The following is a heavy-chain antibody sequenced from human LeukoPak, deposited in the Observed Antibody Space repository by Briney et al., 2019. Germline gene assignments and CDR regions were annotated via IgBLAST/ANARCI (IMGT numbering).Heavy chain of an antibody. Sequence: GGSLRLSCAASGFTFSSYGMHWVRQAPGKGLEWVAVIWYDGSNKYYADSVKGRFTISRDNSKNTLYLQMNSLRAEDTAVYYCARTPYSYGSYYYYGMDVWGQGTTVTVSS. V-gene: IGHV3-33*01. CDR3: ARTPYSYGSYYYYGMDV. J-gene: IGHJ6*02. CDR1: GFTFSSYG. D-gene: IGHD5-18*01. CDR2: IWYDGSNK.